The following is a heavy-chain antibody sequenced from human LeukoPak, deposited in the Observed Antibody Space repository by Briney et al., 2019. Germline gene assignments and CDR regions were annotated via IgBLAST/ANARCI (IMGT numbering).Heavy chain of an antibody. D-gene: IGHD3-22*01. CDR1: GFTFSGSA. CDR3: TRHSQKGVYYYDSSGYYPYFDY. V-gene: IGHV3-73*01. CDR2: IRSKANSYAT. Sequence: GGSLRLSCAASGFTFSGSAMHWVRQASGKGLEWVGRIRSKANSYATAYAASVKGGFTISRDDSKNTAYLQMNSLKTEDTAVYYCTRHSQKGVYYYDSSGYYPYFDYWGQGTLVTVSS. J-gene: IGHJ4*02.